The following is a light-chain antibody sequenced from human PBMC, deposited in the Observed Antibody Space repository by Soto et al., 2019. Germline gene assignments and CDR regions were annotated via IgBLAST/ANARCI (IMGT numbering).Light chain of an antibody. Sequence: QSALTQPASVSGSPGQSITISCTGISSDVGSYNLVSWYQQHPGKAPKDMIYEGSKRPSGVSNRFSGSRPGNTASLTISGLQAEDEAHYYCSSYAGSSTHVVFGGGTKLTVL. J-gene: IGLJ2*01. V-gene: IGLV2-23*01. CDR1: SSDVGSYNL. CDR3: SSYAGSSTHVV. CDR2: EGS.